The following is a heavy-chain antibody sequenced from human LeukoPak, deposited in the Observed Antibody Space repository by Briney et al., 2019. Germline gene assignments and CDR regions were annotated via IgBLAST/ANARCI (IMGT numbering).Heavy chain of an antibody. V-gene: IGHV3-23*01. CDR3: AREGVSGSYLGY. J-gene: IGHJ4*02. CDR1: GFTFSSYA. Sequence: GGSLRLSCAASGFTFSSYAMSWVRQAPGKGLEWVSGISSSGGSTVYADSVKGRFTISRDNFRNTVFLQMNSLRAEDTAVYYCAREGVSGSYLGYWGQGTLVTVSS. D-gene: IGHD1-26*01. CDR2: ISSSGGST.